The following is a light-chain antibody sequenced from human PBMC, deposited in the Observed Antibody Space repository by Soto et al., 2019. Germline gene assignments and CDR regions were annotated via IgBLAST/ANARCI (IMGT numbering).Light chain of an antibody. Sequence: DIQVTQSPSSLAVSVGDRVTITCQASRDISVYLNWYQQKPGKPPKLLVFDASNLQTGVPSRFSGNGSGTHFPFTINNLQPEDVATYYCQQYDNLPPYTFGQGTKLQIK. CDR2: DAS. V-gene: IGKV1-33*01. J-gene: IGKJ2*01. CDR3: QQYDNLPPYT. CDR1: RDISVY.